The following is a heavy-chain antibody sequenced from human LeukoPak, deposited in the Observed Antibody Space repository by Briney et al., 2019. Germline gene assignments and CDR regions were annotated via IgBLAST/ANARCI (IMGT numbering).Heavy chain of an antibody. Sequence: GGSLRLSCAASGFTFSDDFMTWIRQAPGKGLEWVAFIRYDGSNKYYADSAKGRFTISRDNSKNTLYLQMNSLRAEDTAVYYCAKDVVSGYDLGWFDPWGQGTLVTVSS. D-gene: IGHD5-12*01. J-gene: IGHJ5*02. CDR1: GFTFSDDF. V-gene: IGHV3-30*02. CDR2: IRYDGSNK. CDR3: AKDVVSGYDLGWFDP.